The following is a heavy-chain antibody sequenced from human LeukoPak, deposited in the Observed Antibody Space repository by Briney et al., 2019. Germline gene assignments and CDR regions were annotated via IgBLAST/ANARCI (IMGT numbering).Heavy chain of an antibody. CDR1: GFTFSSYA. J-gene: IGHJ6*02. CDR2: ISYDGSNK. D-gene: IGHD3-22*01. Sequence: GGSLRLSCAASGFTFSSYAMHWVRQAPGKGLEWVAVISYDGSNKYYADSVKGRFTISRDNSKNTLYLQMNSRRAEDTAVYYCAREGGAPYYYGSSAYQSYGMDVWGQGTTVTVSS. CDR3: AREGGAPYYYGSSAYQSYGMDV. V-gene: IGHV3-30-3*01.